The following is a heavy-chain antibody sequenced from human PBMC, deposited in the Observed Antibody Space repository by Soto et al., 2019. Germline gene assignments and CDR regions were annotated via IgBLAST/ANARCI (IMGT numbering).Heavy chain of an antibody. CDR3: ARDQVIAAPHRAGMDG. J-gene: IGHJ6*01. CDR2: ISSSSSYI. Sequence: GGALRVSCAASGFTFSSYSMNWVRQAPGKGLEWVSSISSSSSYIYYADSVKGRFTISRDNAKNSLYLQMNSLRAEDTAVYYCARDQVIAAPHRAGMDGGGQRTTLTV. CDR1: GFTFSSYS. D-gene: IGHD6-6*01. V-gene: IGHV3-21*01.